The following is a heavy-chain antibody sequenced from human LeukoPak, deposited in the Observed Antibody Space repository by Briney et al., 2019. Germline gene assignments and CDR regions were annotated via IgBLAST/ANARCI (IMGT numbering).Heavy chain of an antibody. V-gene: IGHV4-59*11. CDR1: GVSISSLY. CDR3: VRSATIAVFRYGMDV. D-gene: IGHD5-24*01. Sequence: SETLSLTCSVSGVSISSLYWSWVRQPPGKGLEYIGYVHYTGATNYDPSLTSRVVVSMDASKNQFSLNLNSVTAADTAVYYCVRSATIAVFRYGMDVWGQGTTVTVSS. J-gene: IGHJ6*02. CDR2: VHYTGAT.